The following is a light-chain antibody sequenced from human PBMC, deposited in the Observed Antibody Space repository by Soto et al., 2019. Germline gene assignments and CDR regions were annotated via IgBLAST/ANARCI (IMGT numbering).Light chain of an antibody. CDR3: MQPTLFPFS. CDR2: KIS. J-gene: IGKJ5*01. V-gene: IGKV2-24*01. CDR1: QSLVHNDGNTY. Sequence: DVVLTQTPLSSPVTLGQPASISCKSSQSLVHNDGNTYLNWFLQRPGQPPRLLIYKISNRISGVPDRFSGSGAGTDFTLKISRVEAEDVGVYYCMQPTLFPFSFGQGTRLEIK.